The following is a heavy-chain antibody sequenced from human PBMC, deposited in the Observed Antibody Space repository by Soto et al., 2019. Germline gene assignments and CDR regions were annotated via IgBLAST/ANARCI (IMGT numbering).Heavy chain of an antibody. Sequence: AQLVECGGGVVQPGESRRLYCAASGFCFRSYAMHWVRQAPGKGLAWVAILSHDGRGDSYADSVQGRFIISRDNSENKLYLQMKNLRPEDTAVYYCASEESDLGDAFDRWGRGALGTVAS. D-gene: IGHD2-21*01. CDR1: GFCFRSYA. CDR2: LSHDGRGD. CDR3: ASEESDLGDAFDR. J-gene: IGHJ4*02. V-gene: IGHV3-30*03.